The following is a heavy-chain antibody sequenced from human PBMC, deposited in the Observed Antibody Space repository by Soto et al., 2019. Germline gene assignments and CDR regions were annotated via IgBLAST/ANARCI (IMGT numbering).Heavy chain of an antibody. CDR3: VKGYWKGDV. V-gene: IGHV3-23*01. Sequence: EVQLLESGGGLVQPGGSLRLSCAASGFTFSTYAMNLVRQAPGTGLEWVSAISGSGGSIHYADSVKGRFTISRDNSKNTLYLQMNSLRDEDTAVYHCVKGYWKGDVWGQGTTVTVSS. D-gene: IGHD1-1*01. CDR1: GFTFSTYA. CDR2: ISGSGGSI. J-gene: IGHJ6*02.